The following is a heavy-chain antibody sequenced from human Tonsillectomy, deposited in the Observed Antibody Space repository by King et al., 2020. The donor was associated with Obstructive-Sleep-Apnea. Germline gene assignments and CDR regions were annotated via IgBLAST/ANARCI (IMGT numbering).Heavy chain of an antibody. J-gene: IGHJ4*02. V-gene: IGHV3-7*04. D-gene: IGHD3-16*02. CDR2: IKQDGSEK. CDR3: ARAPRWWELSLNFDY. CDR1: GFTFSSYW. Sequence: VQLVESGGGLVQPGGSLRLSCAASGFTFSSYWMSWVRQAPGKGLEGVANIKQDGSEKYYVDSLKGRFTSSTDNAKNSHDLQMNSLRAEDTAVSFCARAPRWWELSLNFDYWGQGTLVTVAS.